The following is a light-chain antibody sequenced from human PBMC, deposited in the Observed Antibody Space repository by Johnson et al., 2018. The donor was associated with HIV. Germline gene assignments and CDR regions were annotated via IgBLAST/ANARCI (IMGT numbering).Light chain of an antibody. Sequence: QPVLTQPPSVSAAPGQKVTISCSGSSSNIGNKYVSWYQQLPGTAPKLLIYENNKRPSGIPDRFSGSKSGTSATLGITGLQTGDEADYYCGTWDSRLSTNYVFGTGTKVTVL. J-gene: IGLJ1*01. CDR3: GTWDSRLSTNYV. V-gene: IGLV1-51*02. CDR1: SSNIGNKY. CDR2: ENN.